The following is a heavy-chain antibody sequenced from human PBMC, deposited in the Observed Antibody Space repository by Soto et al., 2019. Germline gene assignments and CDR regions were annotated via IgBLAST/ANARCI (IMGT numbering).Heavy chain of an antibody. CDR2: INQDGSEK. D-gene: IGHD3-16*01. Sequence: LRLSCVASGFTFSRFWMNWIRQIPGKGLEWVAIINQDGSEKFYVDSVKGRFTISRDTAKNSLFLQMNSLRAEDTAVYYCARKMMGSFDSWGQGALVTVSS. CDR3: ARKMMGSFDS. CDR1: GFTFSRFW. V-gene: IGHV3-7*03. J-gene: IGHJ4*02.